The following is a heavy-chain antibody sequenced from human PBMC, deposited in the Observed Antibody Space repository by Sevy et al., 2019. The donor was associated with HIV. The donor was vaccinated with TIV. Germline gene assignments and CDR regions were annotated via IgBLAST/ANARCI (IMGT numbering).Heavy chain of an antibody. Sequence: GGSLRLSCAASEFTFSSYAMHWVRQAPGKGLEWVAVISYDGSNKYYADSVKGRFTISRDNSKNTLYLQMNSLRAEDTAVYYCARAHYYDSSGYPNAFDIWGQGTMVTVSS. J-gene: IGHJ3*02. CDR2: ISYDGSNK. V-gene: IGHV3-30*04. D-gene: IGHD3-22*01. CDR3: ARAHYYDSSGYPNAFDI. CDR1: EFTFSSYA.